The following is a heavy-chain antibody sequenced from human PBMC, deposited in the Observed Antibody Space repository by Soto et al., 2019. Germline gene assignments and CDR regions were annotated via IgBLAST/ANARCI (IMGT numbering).Heavy chain of an antibody. J-gene: IGHJ3*02. V-gene: IGHV3-23*01. D-gene: IGHD2-15*01. CDR1: GFTFSSYA. CDR3: AKGHCSGGSCYSAVDAFDI. Sequence: EVQLLESGGGLVQPGGSLRLSCAASGFTFSSYAMSWVRQAPGKGLEWVSAISGSGGSTYYADSVKGRFTISRDNSKNTLYLQMNSLRAEDTAVYYCAKGHCSGGSCYSAVDAFDIWGQGTMVTVSS. CDR2: ISGSGGST.